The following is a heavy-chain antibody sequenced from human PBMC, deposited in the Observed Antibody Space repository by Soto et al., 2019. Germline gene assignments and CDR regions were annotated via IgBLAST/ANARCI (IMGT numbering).Heavy chain of an antibody. Sequence: EVQLLESGGGLVQPGGSLRLSCAASGFTFSTYAMNWVRQAPGNGLECVSAISGSGGSIHYADSVKGRFTISRDNSKNTLSLQMNSLRDEDTTVYKCVKGYWKGDVWGQGTTVTVSS. CDR1: GFTFSTYA. V-gene: IGHV3-23*01. D-gene: IGHD1-1*01. CDR2: ISGSGGSI. CDR3: VKGYWKGDV. J-gene: IGHJ6*02.